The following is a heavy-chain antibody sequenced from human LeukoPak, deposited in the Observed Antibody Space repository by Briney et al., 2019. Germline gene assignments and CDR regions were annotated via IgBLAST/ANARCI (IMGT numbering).Heavy chain of an antibody. CDR2: IKQDGSKK. CDR1: GFTFSGFS. J-gene: IGHJ4*02. Sequence: GGSLRLSCAASGFTFSGFSMSWVRQAPGKGLEWVANIKQDGSKKNYVDSVKGRFTISRDNAKNSLYLQMNSLRADDTAVYYCATPLDYYDSSGYHQGGDWGQGTLVTVSS. D-gene: IGHD3-22*01. CDR3: ATPLDYYDSSGYHQGGD. V-gene: IGHV3-7*03.